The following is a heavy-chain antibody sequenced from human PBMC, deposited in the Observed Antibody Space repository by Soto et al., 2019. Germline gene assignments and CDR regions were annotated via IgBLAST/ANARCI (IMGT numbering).Heavy chain of an antibody. D-gene: IGHD2-21*01. V-gene: IGHV5-51*01. J-gene: IGHJ3*01. Sequence: GESLKISCKGSGYSFTNYWIGWVRQMPGKGLEWMGVIYPSDSNTRYSPSFQGQVTISVDKSINTAYLQWSSLKASDTAIYFCARPLDDGETFDVWGQGTRVTISS. CDR2: IYPSDSNT. CDR1: GYSFTNYW. CDR3: ARPLDDGETFDV.